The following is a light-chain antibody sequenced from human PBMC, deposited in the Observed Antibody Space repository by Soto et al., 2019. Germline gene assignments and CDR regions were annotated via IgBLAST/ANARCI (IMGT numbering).Light chain of an antibody. CDR1: QSISSW. Sequence: DIQMTHSPSTLSGSLRDRVTITCRASQSISSWLAWYQQKPGKAPKLLIYKASSLESGVPSRFSGSGSGTEFTLTISSLQPDDFATYYCQQYNSYPLTFGGGTKVDIK. CDR3: QQYNSYPLT. CDR2: KAS. J-gene: IGKJ4*01. V-gene: IGKV1-5*03.